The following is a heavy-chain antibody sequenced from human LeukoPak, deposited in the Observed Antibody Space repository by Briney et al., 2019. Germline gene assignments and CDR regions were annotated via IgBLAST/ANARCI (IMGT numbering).Heavy chain of an antibody. Sequence: SETLSLACTVSGGSFSSYYWNWIRQPAGKGLEWIGRIHSSGNTNYNPSLESRLTMSIDTSKSQFSLKLTSVTAADTAVYYCARDPGMERFGVVFDSWGQGTLVTVSS. J-gene: IGHJ4*02. V-gene: IGHV4-4*07. CDR2: IHSSGNT. CDR1: GGSFSSYY. CDR3: ARDPGMERFGVVFDS. D-gene: IGHD3-10*01.